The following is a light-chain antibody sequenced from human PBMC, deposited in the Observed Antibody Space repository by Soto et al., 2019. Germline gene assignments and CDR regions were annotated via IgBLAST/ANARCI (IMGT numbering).Light chain of an antibody. Sequence: EIVMTQSPATLSVSPGERATLSCRASQSVSSSLAWYQQKPGQAPKLLFFGASTRATGIPARFSGIGSGTEFSLTISSLQSEDFAFYYCQQYNNWPPGTFGQGTKVDI. CDR2: GAS. J-gene: IGKJ2*02. CDR1: QSVSSS. V-gene: IGKV3-15*01. CDR3: QQYNNWPPGT.